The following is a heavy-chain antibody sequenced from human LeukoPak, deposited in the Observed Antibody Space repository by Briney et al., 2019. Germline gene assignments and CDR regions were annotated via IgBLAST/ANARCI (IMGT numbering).Heavy chain of an antibody. CDR3: ATNSSSWYIDQ. CDR1: GFIFSTYG. CDR2: IWNDGSKE. V-gene: IGHV3-33*01. J-gene: IGHJ4*02. Sequence: GGSLRLSCAASGFIFSTYGMYWVRQAPGKGLEWAALIWNDGSKEYYADSVKGRFTISRDNSKNTLYLQMNSLRAEDTAVYYCATNSSSWYIDQWGQGTLVTVSS. D-gene: IGHD6-13*01.